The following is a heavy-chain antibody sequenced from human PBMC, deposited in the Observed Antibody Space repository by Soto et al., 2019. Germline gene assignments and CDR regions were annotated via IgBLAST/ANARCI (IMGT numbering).Heavy chain of an antibody. D-gene: IGHD3-10*01. V-gene: IGHV1-69*01. J-gene: IGHJ6*01. Sequence: QVQLVQSGAEVKEPGSSVKVSCKASGGTIRTFAISWVRQAPGQGPEWMGGIIPVFGTPNYAQKFQGRVTITADESTSTAYMELSSLRSEDTAVYYCARGGSTMDRGPLAYGLDVWGQGTTVTVSS. CDR3: ARGGSTMDRGPLAYGLDV. CDR1: GGTIRTFA. CDR2: IIPVFGTP.